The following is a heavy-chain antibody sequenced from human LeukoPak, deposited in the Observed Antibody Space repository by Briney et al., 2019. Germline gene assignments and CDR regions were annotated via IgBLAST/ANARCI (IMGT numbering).Heavy chain of an antibody. CDR3: ARDTSAYCYMDV. J-gene: IGHJ6*03. Sequence: GGSLRLSCAASGFTFSSYAMSWVRQAPGKGLEWVSAISGSGGSTYYADSVKGRFTISRDNSKNTLYLQMNSLRAEDTAVYYCARDTSAYCYMDVWGKGTTVTVSS. D-gene: IGHD3-16*01. CDR2: ISGSGGST. V-gene: IGHV3-23*01. CDR1: GFTFSSYA.